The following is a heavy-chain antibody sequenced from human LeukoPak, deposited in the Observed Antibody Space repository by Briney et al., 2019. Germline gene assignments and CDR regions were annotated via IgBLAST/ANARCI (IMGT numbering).Heavy chain of an antibody. V-gene: IGHV3-74*01. CDR3: ATAGQYRFDN. CDR1: GFTFSTFW. D-gene: IGHD6-19*01. CDR2: INNDGSAT. J-gene: IGHJ5*02. Sequence: GGSLRLSCAASGFTFSTFWMHWVRQAPGEGPVWVSRINNDGSATNYADSVKGRFTISRDNAKNTLYLQMNSLTDDDTAVYYCATAGQYRFDNWGQGTLVTVSS.